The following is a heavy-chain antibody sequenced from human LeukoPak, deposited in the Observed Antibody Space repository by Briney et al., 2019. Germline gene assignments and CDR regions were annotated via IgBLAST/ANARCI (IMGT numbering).Heavy chain of an antibody. CDR3: ARDWMTMISIPGVLDY. Sequence: SSETLSLTCTVSGGSISSSSYYWGWIRQPPGKGLEWIGSIYYSGSTYYNPSLKSRVTISVDTSKNQFSLKLSSVTAADTAVYYCARDWMTMISIPGVLDYWGQGTLVTVSS. V-gene: IGHV4-39*02. D-gene: IGHD3-22*01. CDR1: GGSISSSSYY. CDR2: IYYSGST. J-gene: IGHJ4*02.